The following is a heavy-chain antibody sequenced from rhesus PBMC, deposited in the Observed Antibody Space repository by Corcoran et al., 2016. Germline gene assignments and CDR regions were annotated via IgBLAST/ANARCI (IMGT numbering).Heavy chain of an antibody. D-gene: IGHD1-7*02. J-gene: IGHJ4*01. CDR2: IDGKGSST. V-gene: IGHV4S11*01. CDR3: ARHLNANFDY. CDR1: GGSFSGYY. Sequence: QVQLQESGPGLVKPSETLSLTCAVSGGSFSGYYWGWIRQPPGKGLEWIGYIDGKGSSTNYTPSHKSRVTLAVDTSKNQLSLKLSAWTAADTAVYYCARHLNANFDYWGQGVLVTVSS.